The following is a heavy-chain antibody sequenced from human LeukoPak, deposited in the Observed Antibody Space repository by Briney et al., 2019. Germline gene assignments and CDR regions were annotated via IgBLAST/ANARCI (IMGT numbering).Heavy chain of an antibody. CDR3: ARGIRYFGY. D-gene: IGHD3-9*01. CDR2: IYNSGTT. CDR1: GGSISRGDYC. V-gene: IGHV4-30-4*01. J-gene: IGHJ4*02. Sequence: SQTLSLTCTVSGGSISRGDYCWTWIRQSPGKGLDWIGYIYNSGTTYYNPSLKSRVTISEDTSKNQFSLKLSSVTAADTAVYYCARGIRYFGYWGQGTLVTVSS.